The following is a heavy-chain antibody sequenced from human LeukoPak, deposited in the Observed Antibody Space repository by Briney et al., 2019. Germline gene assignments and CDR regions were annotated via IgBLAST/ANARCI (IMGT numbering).Heavy chain of an antibody. D-gene: IGHD3-22*01. Sequence: GGSLRLSCVGSGFTVLDHAMHWVRQAPGKGPEWVSGIGWSSGRIDYADSVKGRFTSSRDNAKNSLYLQMNSLRAEDTAVYYCATPGDYDSSGYYYWGQGTLVAVSS. CDR3: ATPGDYDSSGYYY. V-gene: IGHV3-9*01. J-gene: IGHJ4*02. CDR2: IGWSSGRI. CDR1: GFTVLDHA.